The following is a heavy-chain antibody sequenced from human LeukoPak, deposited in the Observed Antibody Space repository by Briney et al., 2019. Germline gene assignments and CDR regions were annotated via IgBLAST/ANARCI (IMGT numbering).Heavy chain of an antibody. Sequence: GGSLRLSCAASGFTVSSTYMSWVRQAPGKGLEWVSVIYSGGSTYYADSVKGRFTISRDNSKNTLYLQMNSLRAEDTAVYYCARDRDYYGSSPPGYWGQGTLVTVSS. D-gene: IGHD3-22*01. J-gene: IGHJ4*02. V-gene: IGHV3-53*01. CDR3: ARDRDYYGSSPPGY. CDR2: IYSGGST. CDR1: GFTVSSTY.